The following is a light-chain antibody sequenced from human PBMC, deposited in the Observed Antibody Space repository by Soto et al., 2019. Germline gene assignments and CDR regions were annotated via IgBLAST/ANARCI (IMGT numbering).Light chain of an antibody. V-gene: IGKV1-5*01. Sequence: DIQMTQSPSTLSASVGDRVTITCRASQTINYWLAWYPQKPGKAPKLLIYDVSTLGSGVPSRFSGSGSGTDFTLTISGLQPDDSATYYCQQYNTFWTFGQGTKVDIK. J-gene: IGKJ1*01. CDR2: DVS. CDR1: QTINYW. CDR3: QQYNTFWT.